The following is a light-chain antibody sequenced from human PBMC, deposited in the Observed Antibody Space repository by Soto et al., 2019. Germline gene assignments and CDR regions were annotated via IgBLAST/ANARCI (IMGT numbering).Light chain of an antibody. Sequence: EIVISQSPATLSVSPGERATLSCRASQSVSSNLAWYQQKPGQAPRLLIYGASTRATGIPARFSGSVSGTDFTLTITSLEPEDFALFYCQQYGASEIIFAQGARLEI. CDR3: QQYGASEII. V-gene: IGKV3-15*01. CDR1: QSVSSN. CDR2: GAS. J-gene: IGKJ5*01.